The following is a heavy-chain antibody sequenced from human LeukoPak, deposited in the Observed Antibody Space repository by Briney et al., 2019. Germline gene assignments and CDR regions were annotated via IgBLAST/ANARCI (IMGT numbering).Heavy chain of an antibody. D-gene: IGHD3-16*01. CDR3: AKRADYYDSSRALYDAFDL. CDR2: LRYDGSDK. J-gene: IGHJ3*01. Sequence: GGSLRLSCAASGFTFRTYGMHWVRQAPGKGLEWVTFLRYDGSDKYYADSVKGRFTISRDNSKNTLFLQMTSLRVEDTAVYYCAKRADYYDSSRALYDAFDLWGQGTMVTVSS. V-gene: IGHV3-30*02. CDR1: GFTFRTYG.